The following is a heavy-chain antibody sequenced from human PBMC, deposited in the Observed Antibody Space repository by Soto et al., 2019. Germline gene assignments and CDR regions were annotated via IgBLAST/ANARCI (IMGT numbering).Heavy chain of an antibody. CDR2: IYYSGST. CDR3: ARWGGYDLGFADY. V-gene: IGHV4-39*01. J-gene: IGHJ4*02. CDR1: GGSISSSSYY. D-gene: IGHD5-12*01. Sequence: QLQLQESGPGLVKPSETLSLTCTVSGGSISSSSYYWGWIRQPPGKGLEWIGSIYYSGSTYYNPSLKSRVTISVDTSKNQFSLKLSSVTAADTAVYYCARWGGYDLGFADYWGQGTLVTVSS.